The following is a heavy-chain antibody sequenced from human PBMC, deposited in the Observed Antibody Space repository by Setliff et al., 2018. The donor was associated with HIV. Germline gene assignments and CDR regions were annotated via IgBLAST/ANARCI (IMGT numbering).Heavy chain of an antibody. CDR3: TRDTGGGGFPMDV. CDR2: IYYSGIT. J-gene: IGHJ6*03. CDR1: GGSISSGGYY. D-gene: IGHD2-15*01. V-gene: IGHV4-31*03. Sequence: PSETLSLTCTVSGGSISSGGYYWSWIRQHPGKGLEWIGYIYYSGITYYSPSLHSRVTISLDTSKNQFSLNLTSITAADTAVYYCTRDTGGGGFPMDVWGKGTTVTVSS.